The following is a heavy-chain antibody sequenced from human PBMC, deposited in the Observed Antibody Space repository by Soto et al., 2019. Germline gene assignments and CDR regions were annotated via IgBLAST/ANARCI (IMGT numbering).Heavy chain of an antibody. J-gene: IGHJ3*02. CDR1: GYTFTSYA. D-gene: IGHD2-2*01. CDR3: ARGKIVVVPAATDAFDI. V-gene: IGHV1-3*01. Sequence: ASVKVSCKASGYTFTSYAMHWVRQAPGQRLEWMGWINAGNGNTKYSKKFQGRVTITRDTSASTAYMELSSLRSEDTAVYYCARGKIVVVPAATDAFDIWGQGTMVTVSS. CDR2: INAGNGNT.